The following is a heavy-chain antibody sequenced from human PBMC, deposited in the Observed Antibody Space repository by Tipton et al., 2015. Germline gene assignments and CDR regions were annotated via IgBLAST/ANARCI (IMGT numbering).Heavy chain of an antibody. J-gene: IGHJ6*02. Sequence: TLSLTCTVSGGSISDGGHFWAWIRQPPGKGLEWIANIYHIGDTYYSPSLQSRVTISIDTSKNQFSMKLKSVTAADTAVYYCARQQLAPNHSYFYGLDVWGQGTSVTVS. CDR3: ARQQLAPNHSYFYGLDV. CDR2: IYHIGDT. D-gene: IGHD6-13*01. CDR1: GGSISDGGHF. V-gene: IGHV4-39*01.